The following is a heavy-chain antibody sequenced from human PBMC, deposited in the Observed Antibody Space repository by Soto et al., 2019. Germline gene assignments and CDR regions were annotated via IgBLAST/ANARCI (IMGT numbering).Heavy chain of an antibody. D-gene: IGHD6-13*01. J-gene: IGHJ4*02. Sequence: QITLKESGPTLVKPTQTLTLTCTFSGFSLSTSGVGVGWIRQPPGKALEWLALIYWDDDKRYSPSLKSRLTINKDTSKNQVVLTMTNMDPVDTATYYCAHEDDSIAAAGMGYWGQGTLVTVSS. CDR2: IYWDDDK. CDR1: GFSLSTSGVG. CDR3: AHEDDSIAAAGMGY. V-gene: IGHV2-5*02.